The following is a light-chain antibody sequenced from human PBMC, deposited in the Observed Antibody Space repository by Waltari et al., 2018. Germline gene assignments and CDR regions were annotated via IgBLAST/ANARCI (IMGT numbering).Light chain of an antibody. V-gene: IGLV2-14*01. CDR2: EVS. J-gene: IGLJ2*01. CDR1: STDVGGYNY. CDR3: SSYTSSSTLGV. Sequence: QSALTQPPSVSGSPGQSITIPCTGTSTDVGGYNYVPWYQRHPGKAPKLRIYEVSNRPSGGSNRFSGSKSGNTASLTISGLQAEDEADYYCSSYTSSSTLGVFGGGTKLTVL.